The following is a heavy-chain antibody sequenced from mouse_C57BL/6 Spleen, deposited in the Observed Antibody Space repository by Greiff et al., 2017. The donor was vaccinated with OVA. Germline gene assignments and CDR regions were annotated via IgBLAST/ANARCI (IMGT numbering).Heavy chain of an antibody. Sequence: VKLLESGAELVKPGASVKISCKASGYAFSSYWMNWVKQRPGKGLEWIGQIYPGDGDTNYNGKFKGKATLTADKSSSTAYMQLSSLTSEDSAVYFCARTIYYGYFDYWGQGTTLTVSS. D-gene: IGHD1-1*01. V-gene: IGHV1-80*01. CDR2: IYPGDGDT. CDR3: ARTIYYGYFDY. J-gene: IGHJ2*01. CDR1: GYAFSSYW.